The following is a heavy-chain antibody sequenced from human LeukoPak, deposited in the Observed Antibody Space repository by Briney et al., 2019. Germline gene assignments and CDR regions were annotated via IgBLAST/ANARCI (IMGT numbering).Heavy chain of an antibody. CDR1: GFTFSNAW. CDR3: ARVYFYESRRIDI. CDR2: IYYSGNT. D-gene: IGHD3-22*01. Sequence: GSLRLSCAASGFTFSNAWMSWIRQPPGKGLERIGYIYYSGNTNYNPSLKSRVTISIDTSKNQFSLKLSSVTAADTAVYYCARVYFYESRRIDIWGQGTMVTVSS. J-gene: IGHJ3*02. V-gene: IGHV4-59*01.